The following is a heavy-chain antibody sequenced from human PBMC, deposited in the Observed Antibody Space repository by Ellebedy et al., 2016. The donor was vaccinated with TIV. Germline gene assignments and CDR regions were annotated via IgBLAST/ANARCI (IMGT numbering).Heavy chain of an antibody. V-gene: IGHV3-23*01. CDR1: GFSFSSYA. D-gene: IGHD4-23*01. CDR2: IVGSGGSR. J-gene: IGHJ4*02. CDR3: AKEGQYHITPNC. Sequence: PGGSLRLSCAASGFSFSSYAMSWVRQAPGKGLEWVSGIVGSGGSRYADSVKGRFTISRDNSKNQLFLQMSSLRAEDTAVYYCAKEGQYHITPNCWGQGTLVTVSS.